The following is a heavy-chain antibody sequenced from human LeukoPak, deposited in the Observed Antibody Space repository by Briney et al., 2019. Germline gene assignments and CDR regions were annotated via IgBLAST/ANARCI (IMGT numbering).Heavy chain of an antibody. J-gene: IGHJ4*02. V-gene: IGHV3-23*01. CDR3: TKGDTVMIRGIFDY. CDR1: GFTFSSYA. Sequence: GGSLRLSCAASGFTFSSYAMSWVRQAPGKGLEWVSSISGSGGATYYADSVKGRFTISRDNSKSTLDLQMNSLRAEDTAIYYCTKGDTVMIRGIFDYWGQGTLVTVSS. CDR2: ISGSGGAT. D-gene: IGHD5-18*01.